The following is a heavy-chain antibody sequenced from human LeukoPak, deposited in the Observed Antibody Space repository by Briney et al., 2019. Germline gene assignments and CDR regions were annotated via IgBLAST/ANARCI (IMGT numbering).Heavy chain of an antibody. CDR3: ARGGIRGYSYGYADY. CDR2: INPNSGGT. D-gene: IGHD5-18*01. Sequence: ASVKVSCKASGYTFTGYYMHWVRQAPGQGLEWMGRINPNSGGTNYAQKFQGRVTMTRDTSISTAYMELSSLRSEDTAVYYCARGGIRGYSYGYADYWGQGTLVTVSS. J-gene: IGHJ4*02. CDR1: GYTFTGYY. V-gene: IGHV1-2*06.